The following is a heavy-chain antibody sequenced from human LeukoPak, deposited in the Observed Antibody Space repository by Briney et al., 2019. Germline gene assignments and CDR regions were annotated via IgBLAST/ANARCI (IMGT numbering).Heavy chain of an antibody. V-gene: IGHV3-23*01. CDR3: AKDHTPFGSGSYSTRYYGMDV. CDR2: ISGSGGST. J-gene: IGHJ6*02. D-gene: IGHD3-10*01. CDR1: GFTFSSYA. Sequence: GGSLRLSCAASGFTFSSYAMSWVRQAPGKGLEWVSAISGSGGSTYYADSVKGRFTISRDNSKTTLYLQMNSLRAEDTAVYFCAKDHTPFGSGSYSTRYYGMDVWGQGTTVIVSS.